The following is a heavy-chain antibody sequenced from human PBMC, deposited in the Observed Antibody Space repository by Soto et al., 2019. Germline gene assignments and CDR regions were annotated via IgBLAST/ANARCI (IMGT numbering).Heavy chain of an antibody. D-gene: IGHD6-13*01. V-gene: IGHV1-18*01. Sequence: QVQLVQSGAEVKKLGASVKVSCKASGYTFTSYAISWVRQAPGQGLEWMGWISAYNGNTNYAQKLQGRVTMTTDTSXXTAYMELRSLRSDDTAVYYCARSSGSSWMFYWFDPWGQGTLVTVSS. CDR3: ARSSGSSWMFYWFDP. CDR1: GYTFTSYA. J-gene: IGHJ5*02. CDR2: ISAYNGNT.